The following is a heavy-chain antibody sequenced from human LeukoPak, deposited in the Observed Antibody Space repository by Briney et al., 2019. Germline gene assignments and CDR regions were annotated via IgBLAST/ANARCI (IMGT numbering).Heavy chain of an antibody. CDR3: ARTWYSGSPGLDY. Sequence: GASVKVSCKASGYTFTGYYMHWVRQAPGQGLEWMGWINPNSGGTNYAQKFQGRVTMTRDTSISTAYMELSRLRSDDTAVYYCARTWYSGSPGLDYWGQGTLVTVSS. J-gene: IGHJ4*02. V-gene: IGHV1-2*02. CDR1: GYTFTGYY. D-gene: IGHD1-26*01. CDR2: INPNSGGT.